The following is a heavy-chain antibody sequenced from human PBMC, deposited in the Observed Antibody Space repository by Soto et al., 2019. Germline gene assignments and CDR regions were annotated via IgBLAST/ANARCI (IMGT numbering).Heavy chain of an antibody. CDR3: ARVGFDPHYSPPYYFDY. J-gene: IGHJ4*02. Sequence: GGSLRLSCAASGFTFSSYSMNWVRQAPGKGLEWVSSISSSSSYIYYADSVKGRFTISRDNAKNSLYLQMNSLRAEDTAVYYCARVGFDPHYSPPYYFDYWGQGTLVTVSS. V-gene: IGHV3-21*01. CDR1: GFTFSSYS. D-gene: IGHD3-9*01. CDR2: ISSSSSYI.